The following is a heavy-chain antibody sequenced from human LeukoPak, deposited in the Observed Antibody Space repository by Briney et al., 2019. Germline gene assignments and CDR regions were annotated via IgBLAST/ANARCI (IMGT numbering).Heavy chain of an antibody. CDR3: GRGIGQWLGIDY. CDR1: GYTFTGYY. Sequence: ASVKVSCKASGYTFTGYYVHWVRQAPGQGLEWMGWINPNSGGTNYAQKFQGRVTMTRDTSISTAYMELSSLRSDDTAVYYYGRGIGQWLGIDYWGQGTLVTVSS. CDR2: INPNSGGT. J-gene: IGHJ4*02. D-gene: IGHD6-19*01. V-gene: IGHV1-2*02.